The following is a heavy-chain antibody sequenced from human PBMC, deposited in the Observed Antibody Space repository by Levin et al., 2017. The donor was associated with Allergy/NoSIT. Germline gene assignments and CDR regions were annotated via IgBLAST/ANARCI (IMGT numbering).Heavy chain of an antibody. CDR1: GYSFTSYW. D-gene: IGHD3-3*01. J-gene: IGHJ4*02. CDR3: ARLPVRVSVLEWLLPHFDY. CDR2: IYPGDSDT. Sequence: GESLKISCKGSGYSFTSYWIGWVRQMPGKGLEWMGIIYPGDSDTRYSPSFQGQVTISADKSISTAYLQWSSLKASDTAMYYCARLPVRVSVLEWLLPHFDYWGQGTLVTVSS. V-gene: IGHV5-51*01.